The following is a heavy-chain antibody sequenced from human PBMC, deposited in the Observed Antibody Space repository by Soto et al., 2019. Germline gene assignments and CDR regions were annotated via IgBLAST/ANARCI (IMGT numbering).Heavy chain of an antibody. D-gene: IGHD3-10*01. CDR3: AKGEVRGIIPSYFDY. CDR2: ISNDGSNE. V-gene: IGHV3-30*18. Sequence: LRLSCAASGFTFSSYAMSWVRQASGKGLEWVARISNDGSNEYYVDSVKGRFTISRDNSKNTLYLQMDGLRAEDTAVYYCAKGEVRGIIPSYFDYWGLGTLVTVSS. CDR1: GFTFSSYA. J-gene: IGHJ4*02.